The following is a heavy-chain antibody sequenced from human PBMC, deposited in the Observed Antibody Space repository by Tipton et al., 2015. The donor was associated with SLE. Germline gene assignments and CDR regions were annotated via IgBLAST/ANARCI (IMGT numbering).Heavy chain of an antibody. CDR3: AKDIGNSGYLFDY. Sequence: RSLRLSCEASGFTFNDYAMHWVRQAPGRGLEWVSGINWNSDNRGYADSVKGRFTISRDNAKNSLYLQINSLRPEDTALYYCAKDIGNSGYLFDYWGQGALVTVSS. J-gene: IGHJ4*02. V-gene: IGHV3-9*01. CDR2: INWNSDNR. CDR1: GFTFNDYA. D-gene: IGHD5-12*01.